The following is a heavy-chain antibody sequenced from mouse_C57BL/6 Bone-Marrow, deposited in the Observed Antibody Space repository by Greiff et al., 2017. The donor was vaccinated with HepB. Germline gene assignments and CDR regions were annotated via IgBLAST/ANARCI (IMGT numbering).Heavy chain of an antibody. D-gene: IGHD1-1*01. CDR1: GFNIKDYY. Sequence: VQLKQSGAELVRPGASVKLSCTASGFNIKDYYMHWVKQRPEQGLEWIGRIDPEDGDTEYAPKFQGKATMTADTSSNTAYLQLSSLTSEDTAVYYCTTGYYGGAAMDYWGQGTSVTVSS. V-gene: IGHV14-1*01. CDR2: IDPEDGDT. J-gene: IGHJ4*01. CDR3: TTGYYGGAAMDY.